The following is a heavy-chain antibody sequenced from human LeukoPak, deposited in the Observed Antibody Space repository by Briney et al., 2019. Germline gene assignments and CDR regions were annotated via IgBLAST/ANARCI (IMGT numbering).Heavy chain of an antibody. J-gene: IGHJ6*02. D-gene: IGHD4-11*01. CDR1: GYTFTGYY. V-gene: IGHV1-2*02. Sequence: ASVKVPCKAYGYTFTGYYIHWVRRAPGQGLEWMGWLNPNSGDTNHAQKFQGRFSMTTDTSIRTAYMELSSLRSDDTAVYYCARDREYSNYLLVYGMDVWGQGTTVTVSS. CDR2: LNPNSGDT. CDR3: ARDREYSNYLLVYGMDV.